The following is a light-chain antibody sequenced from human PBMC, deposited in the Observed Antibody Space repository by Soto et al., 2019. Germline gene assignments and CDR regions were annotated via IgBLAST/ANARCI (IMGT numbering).Light chain of an antibody. V-gene: IGKV3-20*01. CDR2: GAS. J-gene: IGKJ1*01. CDR1: QSISSNY. Sequence: EIVLTHSPGTLSLSPGERATLSCRASQSISSNYLAWYQQKPGQAPRRLIYGASSRATGIPDRFSGSGSGTDFTLTISRLEPEDSAVYYCQQYDSSPWTFGQGTKVEIK. CDR3: QQYDSSPWT.